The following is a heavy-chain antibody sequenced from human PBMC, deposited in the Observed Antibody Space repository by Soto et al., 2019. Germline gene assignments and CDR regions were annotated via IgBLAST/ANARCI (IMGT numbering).Heavy chain of an antibody. Sequence: QITLKESGPTLVKPTQTLTLTCTFSGFSLTDNEVGVGWFRQPPGKALEWLALIYWDDDNHYSPSLKRRLTFAKDTSKHQVVLRMTNVDPVDTATYHCAHGSGWLFDFWGQGTLVTVSS. CDR1: GFSLTDNEVG. J-gene: IGHJ4*02. CDR3: AHGSGWLFDF. CDR2: IYWDDDN. D-gene: IGHD6-19*01. V-gene: IGHV2-5*02.